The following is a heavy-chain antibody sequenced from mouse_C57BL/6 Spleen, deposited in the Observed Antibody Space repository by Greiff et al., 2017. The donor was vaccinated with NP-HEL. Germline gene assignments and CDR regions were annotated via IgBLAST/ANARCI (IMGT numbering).Heavy chain of an antibody. D-gene: IGHD2-4*01. Sequence: VQLQQSGPGLVQPSQSLSITCTVSGFSLTSYGVHWVRQSPGKGLEWLGVIWRGGSTDYNAAFMSRLSITKDNSKSQVFFKMNSLQADDTAIYYCAKKGYYDYDDGFAYWGQGTLVTVSA. J-gene: IGHJ3*01. CDR2: IWRGGST. V-gene: IGHV2-5*01. CDR3: AKKGYYDYDDGFAY. CDR1: GFSLTSYG.